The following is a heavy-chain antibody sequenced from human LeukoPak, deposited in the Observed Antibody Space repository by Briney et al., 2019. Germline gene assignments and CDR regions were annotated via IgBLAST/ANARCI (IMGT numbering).Heavy chain of an antibody. V-gene: IGHV3-23*01. CDR1: GFTFSNYA. J-gene: IGHJ5*02. D-gene: IGHD4-17*01. Sequence: GGSLRLSCAASGFTFSNYAMSWVRRAPGKGLEWVSAISGSGHTTYYADSVRGRFTFSRDNSKSTLFLQMNSLRAEDTAIYYCAKARTLTTLLGSWGQGTLVTVSS. CDR2: ISGSGHTT. CDR3: AKARTLTTLLGS.